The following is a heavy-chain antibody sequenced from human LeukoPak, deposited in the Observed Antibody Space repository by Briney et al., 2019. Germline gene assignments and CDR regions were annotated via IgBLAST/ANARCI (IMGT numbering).Heavy chain of an antibody. CDR2: XXXXXXXX. CDR1: GGTFSSYA. D-gene: IGHD3-10*01. Sequence: ASVKVSCKASGGTFSSYAISWVRQAPGQGLXXXXXXXXXXXXXXXXQKFQGRVTITADESTSTAYMELSSLRSEDTAVYYCARVPCMVRGVIPACWRGRARTNGMDVWGKGTTVTVSS. V-gene: IGHV1-69*13. CDR3: ARVPCMVRGVIPACWRGRARTNGMDV. J-gene: IGHJ6*04.